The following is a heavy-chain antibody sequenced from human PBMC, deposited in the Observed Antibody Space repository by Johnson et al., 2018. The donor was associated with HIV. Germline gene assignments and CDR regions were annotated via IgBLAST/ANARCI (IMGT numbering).Heavy chain of an antibody. Sequence: EVQVVESGGGLVEPGGSLRLSCAASGFTFSNAWMNWVRQAPGKGLEWVGRIKSKTDDGTTDYATPVKGRFTISRDESKNTLYLQMNSLKTEDTAVYYFSTGVIVVVVGAIRRPLHDAFDIWGRGTVVTVSS. D-gene: IGHD2-15*01. V-gene: IGHV3-15*01. CDR3: STGVIVVVVGAIRRPLHDAFDI. J-gene: IGHJ3*02. CDR1: GFTFSNAW. CDR2: IKSKTDDGTT.